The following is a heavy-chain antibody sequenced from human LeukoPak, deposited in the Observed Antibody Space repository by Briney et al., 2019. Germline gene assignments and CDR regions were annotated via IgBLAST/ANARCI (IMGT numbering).Heavy chain of an antibody. D-gene: IGHD2-15*01. V-gene: IGHV3-9*01. Sequence: PGGSLRLSCAASGFTFDDYAMHWVRQAPGKGLEWVSGISWNSGSIGYADSVKGRFTISRDNAKNSLYLQMNSLRAEDTALHYCAKSGYCSGGSCYLYYFDYWGQGTLVTVSS. CDR2: ISWNSGSI. CDR1: GFTFDDYA. J-gene: IGHJ4*02. CDR3: AKSGYCSGGSCYLYYFDY.